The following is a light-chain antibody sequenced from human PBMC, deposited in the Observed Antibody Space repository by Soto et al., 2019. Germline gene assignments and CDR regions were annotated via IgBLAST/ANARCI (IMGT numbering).Light chain of an antibody. CDR2: EVS. J-gene: IGLJ1*01. V-gene: IGLV2-18*02. CDR1: SRDVGTYNR. Sequence: QSALTQPPSVSGSPGQSVTISCTGTSRDVGTYNRVSWYQQPPGTAPKLLIYEVSTRPSGVPDRFSGSKSGNTASLTISGLQAEDEADYYCTSYTSSSPYVFGTGTKLTVL. CDR3: TSYTSSSPYV.